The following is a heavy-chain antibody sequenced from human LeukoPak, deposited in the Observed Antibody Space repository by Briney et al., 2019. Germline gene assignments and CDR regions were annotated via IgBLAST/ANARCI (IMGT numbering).Heavy chain of an antibody. CDR3: ARDSYSRD. D-gene: IGHD3-10*01. CDR1: GFIVSSSY. Sequence: PGGSLRLSCAASGFIVSSSYMSWVRQAPGKGLEWVSLIQTNENTYYADSVTGRFTISRDNSKNTLYLEMNSLRAEGTAVYYCARDSYSRDWGQGTLVTVSS. V-gene: IGHV3-53*01. J-gene: IGHJ4*02. CDR2: IQTNENT.